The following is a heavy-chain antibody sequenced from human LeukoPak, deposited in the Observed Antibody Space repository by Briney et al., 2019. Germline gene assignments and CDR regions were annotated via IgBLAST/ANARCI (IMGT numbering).Heavy chain of an antibody. J-gene: IGHJ4*02. D-gene: IGHD3-22*01. Sequence: GGSLRLSCAASGFTFSSYGMHWVRQAPGKGLDWVAFIRYDGSYNDYYADSVRGRFTISRDNSKNTLFLQMDRLRPEDTAVYYCAKSRDYYYDSSGYYPVYDYWGQGTLVTVSS. V-gene: IGHV3-30*02. CDR2: IRYDGSYND. CDR3: AKSRDYYYDSSGYYPVYDY. CDR1: GFTFSSYG.